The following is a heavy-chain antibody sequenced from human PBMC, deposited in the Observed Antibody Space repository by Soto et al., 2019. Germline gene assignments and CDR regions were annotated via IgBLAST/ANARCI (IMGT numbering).Heavy chain of an antibody. J-gene: IGHJ3*02. V-gene: IGHV5-51*01. CDR3: ARSELRYFDWFFSQDDAFDI. Sequence: GESLKISCKGSGHSFTSYCIGWVRQMPGKGLEWMGIIYPGDSDTRYSPSFQGQVTISADKSISTAYLQWSSLKASDTAMYYCARSELRYFDWFFSQDDAFDIWGQGTMVTVSS. D-gene: IGHD3-9*01. CDR2: IYPGDSDT. CDR1: GHSFTSYC.